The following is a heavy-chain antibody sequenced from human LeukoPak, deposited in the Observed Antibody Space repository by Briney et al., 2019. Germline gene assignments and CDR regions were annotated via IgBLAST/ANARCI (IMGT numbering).Heavy chain of an antibody. CDR2: IWNSGST. V-gene: IGHV4-31*03. D-gene: IGHD3-22*01. CDR3: ARYDSSGYYPDY. CDR1: GDSISSRTYY. J-gene: IGHJ4*02. Sequence: PSQTLSLTCSVSGDSISSRTYYWTWIRQHPEKGLEWIGYIWNSGSTNYNPSLKSRVTISVDTSKNQFSLKLSSVTAADTAVYYCARYDSSGYYPDYWGQGTLVTVSS.